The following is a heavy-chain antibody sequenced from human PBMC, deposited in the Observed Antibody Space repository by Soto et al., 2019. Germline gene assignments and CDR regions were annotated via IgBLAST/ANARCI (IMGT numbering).Heavy chain of an antibody. CDR3: ARWAAGYYYGMDV. J-gene: IGHJ6*02. D-gene: IGHD6-19*01. V-gene: IGHV1-2*02. CDR1: GYTFTGYY. CDR2: INPNSGGT. Sequence: ASEKVSCKASGYTFTGYYMHWVRQAPGQGLEWMGWINPNSGGTNYAQKFQGRVTMTRDTPISTAYMELSRLRSDDTAVYYCARWAAGYYYGMDVWGQGTTVTVSS.